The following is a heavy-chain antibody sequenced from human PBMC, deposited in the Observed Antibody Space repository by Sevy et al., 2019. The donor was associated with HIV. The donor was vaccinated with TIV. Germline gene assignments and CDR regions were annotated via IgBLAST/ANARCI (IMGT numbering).Heavy chain of an antibody. CDR2: IWYDGSNK. CDR1: GFTFSDYG. J-gene: IGHJ4*02. V-gene: IGHV3-33*01. Sequence: GWSLRLSCEASGFTFSDYGMHWVRQAPGKGLEWVAVIWYDGSNKYYADSVKGRFTISRENSKNTLYLQMNSLRAEDTAVYYCAIDNLLPLMVSMVRGALSFYFDYWGQGTLVTVSS. D-gene: IGHD3-10*01. CDR3: AIDNLLPLMVSMVRGALSFYFDY.